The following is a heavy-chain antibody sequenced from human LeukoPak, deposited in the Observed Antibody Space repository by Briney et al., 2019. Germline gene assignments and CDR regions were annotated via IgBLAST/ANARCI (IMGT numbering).Heavy chain of an antibody. CDR2: IYHSGST. J-gene: IGHJ4*02. CDR3: ARGLDFRAAAAYFDY. D-gene: IGHD6-13*01. CDR1: GYSISSGYY. Sequence: SETLSLTCAVSGYSISSGYYWGWIRQPPGKGLEWIGRIYHSGSTYYNPSLKSRVTISVDTSKNQFSLKLSSVTAADTAVYYCARGLDFRAAAAYFDYWGQGTLVTVSS. V-gene: IGHV4-38-2*01.